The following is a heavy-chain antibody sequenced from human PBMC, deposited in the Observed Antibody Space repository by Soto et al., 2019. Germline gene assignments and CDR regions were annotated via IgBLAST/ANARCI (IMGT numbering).Heavy chain of an antibody. D-gene: IGHD6-6*01. CDR1: GGSISSGGYY. CDR2: IYYSGST. V-gene: IGHV4-31*03. Sequence: QVQLQESGPGLVKPSQTLSLTCTVSGGSISSGGYYWSWIRQHPGKGLEWIGYIYYSGSTYYNPYLKSRVTISVDTSKHQFSLKLSTVTAADTAVYYCARRRIEYSSSVFDYWGQGTLVTVSS. J-gene: IGHJ4*02. CDR3: ARRRIEYSSSVFDY.